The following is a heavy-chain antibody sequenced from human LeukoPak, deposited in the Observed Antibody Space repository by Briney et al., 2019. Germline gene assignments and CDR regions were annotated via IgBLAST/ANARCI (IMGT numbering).Heavy chain of an antibody. D-gene: IGHD1-14*01. CDR3: ASRTSRQNWYFDL. Sequence: PGGSLRLSCAASGFTSSSYAMSWVRQAPGKGLEWVSAISGSGGSTYYADSVKGRFTISRDNSKNTLYLQMNSLRAEDTAVYYCASRTSRQNWYFDLWGRGTLVTVSS. CDR2: ISGSGGST. V-gene: IGHV3-23*01. CDR1: GFTSSSYA. J-gene: IGHJ2*01.